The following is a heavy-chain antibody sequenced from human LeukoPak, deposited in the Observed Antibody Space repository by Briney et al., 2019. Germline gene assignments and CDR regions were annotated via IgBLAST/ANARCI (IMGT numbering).Heavy chain of an antibody. D-gene: IGHD2-15*01. CDR3: ARGVEDTPDGYYFDY. V-gene: IGHV4-59*01. J-gene: IGHJ4*02. CDR1: GGSISSYY. Sequence: SETLSLTCSLSGGSISSYYWSWIRQPPGKGLEWIGYIYYSGSTNYNPSLKSRVTISVDTSKNQFSLKLSSVTAADTAVYYCARGVEDTPDGYYFDYWGQGTLVTVSS. CDR2: IYYSGST.